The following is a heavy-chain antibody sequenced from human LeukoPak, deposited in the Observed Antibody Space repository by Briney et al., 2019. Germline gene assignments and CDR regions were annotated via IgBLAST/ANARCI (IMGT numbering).Heavy chain of an antibody. CDR1: GFTFSDYY. CDR2: ISSSGSTI. D-gene: IGHD3-10*01. Sequence: GGSLRLSCAASGFTFSDYYMSWIRQAPGKGLEWVSYISSSGSTIYYADSVKGRFTISRDNAKNSLYLQMNSLRAEDTAVYYCARDWDYYGSGSYYNGLNFDYWGQGTLVTVSS. J-gene: IGHJ4*02. CDR3: ARDWDYYGSGSYYNGLNFDY. V-gene: IGHV3-11*01.